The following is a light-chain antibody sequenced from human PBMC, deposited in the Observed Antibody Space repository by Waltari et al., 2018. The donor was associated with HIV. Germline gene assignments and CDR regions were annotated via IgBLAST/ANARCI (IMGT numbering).Light chain of an antibody. CDR3: SSYTTRSTPDPNWV. J-gene: IGLJ3*02. CDR2: EVS. CDR1: SSDVGGYTY. V-gene: IGLV2-14*01. Sequence: QSALTQPPSVSGSPGQSITIPCTATSSDVGGYTYASWYKQHPGKAPKLMIFEVSNRPSGVSNRFSGSKSVNTASLTISGLQAEDEADYYCSSYTTRSTPDPNWVFGGGTKLTVL.